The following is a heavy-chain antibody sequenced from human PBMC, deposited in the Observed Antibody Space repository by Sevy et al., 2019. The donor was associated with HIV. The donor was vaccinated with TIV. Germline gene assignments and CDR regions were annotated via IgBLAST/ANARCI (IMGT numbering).Heavy chain of an antibody. CDR1: GFSFSTHA. J-gene: IGHJ4*02. Sequence: GGCLRLSCAASGFSFSTHAMHWVRQAPGKGLEWVAVISFDGSDKYYTDSVKGRFTISRDDSKNTLLLQVSSLRAEDTARYYCARDAGYSTVWYPGYWGQGTLVTVSS. CDR2: ISFDGSDK. D-gene: IGHD6-19*01. V-gene: IGHV3-30*03. CDR3: ARDAGYSTVWYPGY.